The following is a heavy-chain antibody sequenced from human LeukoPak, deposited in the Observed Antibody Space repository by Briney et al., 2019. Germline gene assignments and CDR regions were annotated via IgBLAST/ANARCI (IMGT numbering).Heavy chain of an antibody. Sequence: SETLSLTCNVSGGSISSSSYYWSWIRQPPGKGLEWIGYIYYSGSTNYNPSLKSRVTISVDTSKNQFSLKLSSVTAADTAVYYCARRVVAATKVDYYYYYMDVWGKGTTVTVSS. V-gene: IGHV4-61*05. D-gene: IGHD2-15*01. J-gene: IGHJ6*03. CDR1: GGSISSSSYY. CDR2: IYYSGST. CDR3: ARRVVAATKVDYYYYYMDV.